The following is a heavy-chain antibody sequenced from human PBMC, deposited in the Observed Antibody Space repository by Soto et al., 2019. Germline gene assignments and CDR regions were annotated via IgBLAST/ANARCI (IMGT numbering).Heavy chain of an antibody. CDR1: GGTFSSYA. Sequence: QVQLVQSGAEVKKPGSSVKVSCKASGGTFSSYAISWVRQAPGQGLEWMGGIIPIFGTANYAQKFQGRVTITADKSTSTDYMELSRLRSEDTAVYYWAREGVGASRRRPFDYWGQGNLVTVSS. J-gene: IGHJ4*02. CDR3: AREGVGASRRRPFDY. CDR2: IIPIFGTA. D-gene: IGHD1-26*01. V-gene: IGHV1-69*06.